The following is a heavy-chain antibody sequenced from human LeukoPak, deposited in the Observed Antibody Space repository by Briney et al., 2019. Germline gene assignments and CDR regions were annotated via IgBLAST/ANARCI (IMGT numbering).Heavy chain of an antibody. CDR2: IYPDDSET. V-gene: IGHV5-51*01. J-gene: IGHJ4*02. D-gene: IGHD4/OR15-4a*01. CDR1: CYSFTSYW. Sequence: GDSLQISCHSSCYSFTSYWIAWVRPMPGKGLEWMGIIYPDDSETRYNPSFQGQVTMSADKSISTAYLQWSALESSDTAIYYCARQPIDYGPDYWGLGTRVTVSS. CDR3: ARQPIDYGPDY.